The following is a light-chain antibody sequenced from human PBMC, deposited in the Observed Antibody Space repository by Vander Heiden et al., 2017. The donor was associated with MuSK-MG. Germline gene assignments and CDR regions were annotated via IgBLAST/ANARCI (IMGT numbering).Light chain of an antibody. CDR3: CSFESSGAYV. Sequence: QSAVTQPASVSGSPGQSITISCAGTSNNLVSWYQHYPGKAPNVLIHGVTKRPSGVSNRFSGSKSGNTASLTISGRRAEDEADYYCCSFESSGAYVFGTGTKVTVL. J-gene: IGLJ1*01. V-gene: IGLV2-23*02. CDR2: GVT. CDR1: SNNL.